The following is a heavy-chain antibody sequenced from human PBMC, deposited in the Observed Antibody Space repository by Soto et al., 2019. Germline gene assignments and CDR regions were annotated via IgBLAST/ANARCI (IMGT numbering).Heavy chain of an antibody. CDR2: IVVGSGNT. CDR1: GFTFTSSA. V-gene: IGHV1-58*01. Sequence: ASVEVSCKASGFTFTSSAVQWVRQARGQRLEWIGWIVVGSGNTNYAQKFQERVTITRDMSTSTAYMELSSLRSEDTAVYYCAAHPRHYGSVPSDYWGQGSMVTFYS. D-gene: IGHD3-10*01. J-gene: IGHJ4*02. CDR3: AAHPRHYGSVPSDY.